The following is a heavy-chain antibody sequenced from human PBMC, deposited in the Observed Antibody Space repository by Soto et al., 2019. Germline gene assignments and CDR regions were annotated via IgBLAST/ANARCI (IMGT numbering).Heavy chain of an antibody. Sequence: PGGSLRLSCAASGFTFSSSQMNWVRQAPGKGLEWVSYISNNGITTYYADSVKGRFTISRDNAKNSLYLQMNSLRAEDTAVYYCATTLTYWNAMDVWGQGTTVTVYS. CDR1: GFTFSSSQ. V-gene: IGHV3-48*03. CDR2: ISNNGITT. D-gene: IGHD4-17*01. CDR3: ATTLTYWNAMDV. J-gene: IGHJ6*02.